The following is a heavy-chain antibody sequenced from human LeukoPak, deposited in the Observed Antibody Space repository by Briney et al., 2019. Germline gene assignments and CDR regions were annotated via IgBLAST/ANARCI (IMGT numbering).Heavy chain of an antibody. J-gene: IGHJ4*02. CDR2: IHYSGST. Sequence: SETLSLTCSISDGSISSYYWNWIRQSPGKGLEWIGHIHYSGSTHYNPSLQSRVSISIDTSRNHFSLKLRSVTAVDTAVYYCARWGHFDTSGYFVVDYWGQGTLVTVSS. CDR3: ARWGHFDTSGYFVVDY. V-gene: IGHV4-59*01. D-gene: IGHD3-22*01. CDR1: DGSISSYY.